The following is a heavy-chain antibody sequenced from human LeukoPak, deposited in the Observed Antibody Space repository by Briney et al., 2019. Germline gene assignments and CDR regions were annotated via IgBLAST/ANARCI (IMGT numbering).Heavy chain of an antibody. CDR2: IYSGGNT. Sequence: GGSLRLSCAASGFTFSSNYMSWVRQAPGKGLEWVSVIYSGGNTYYADSVKGRFTISRDNSKNTLSLQMNSLRAEDTAVYYCAREASSSGWRYLDYWGQGTLVTVSS. D-gene: IGHD6-19*01. V-gene: IGHV3-66*01. CDR1: GFTFSSNY. CDR3: AREASSSGWRYLDY. J-gene: IGHJ4*02.